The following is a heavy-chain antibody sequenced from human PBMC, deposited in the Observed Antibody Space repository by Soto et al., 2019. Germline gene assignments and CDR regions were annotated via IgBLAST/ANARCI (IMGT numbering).Heavy chain of an antibody. Sequence: GASVKVSCKASGYTFTSYGISWVRQAPGQGLEWMGWISAYNGNTNYAQKLQGRVTMTTDTSTSTACMELRSLRSDDTAVYYCARDWYYDSSRNDAFDIWGQGTMVTVSS. CDR1: GYTFTSYG. CDR2: ISAYNGNT. V-gene: IGHV1-18*01. CDR3: ARDWYYDSSRNDAFDI. D-gene: IGHD3-22*01. J-gene: IGHJ3*02.